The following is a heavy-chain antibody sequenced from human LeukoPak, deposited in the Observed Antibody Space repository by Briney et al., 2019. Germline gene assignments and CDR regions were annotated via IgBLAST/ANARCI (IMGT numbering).Heavy chain of an antibody. CDR3: ASERSNGYYGSKGTFDY. J-gene: IGHJ4*02. Sequence: GGSLRLSCAASGFTFSSYAMHWVRQAPGKGLEWVAVISYDGSNKYYADSVKGRFTISRDNSKNTLYLQMNSLRAEDTAVYYCASERSNGYYGSKGTFDYWGQGTLVTVSS. V-gene: IGHV3-30-3*01. D-gene: IGHD3-10*01. CDR2: ISYDGSNK. CDR1: GFTFSSYA.